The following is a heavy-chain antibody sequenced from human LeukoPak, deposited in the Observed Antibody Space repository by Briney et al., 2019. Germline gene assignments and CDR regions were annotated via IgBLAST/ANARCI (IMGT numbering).Heavy chain of an antibody. D-gene: IGHD3-9*01. V-gene: IGHV4-38-2*02. J-gene: IGHJ4*02. CDR3: ARDLRYFSL. CDR2: IYHSGST. Sequence: KPSETLSLTCTVSGYSISTGYYWDWIRQPPGEGLEWIGSIYHSGSTYYNPSLKGRVTISRDTSKNQSSLKLSSVTAADTAVYYCARDLRYFSLWGQGTLVTVSS. CDR1: GYSISTGYY.